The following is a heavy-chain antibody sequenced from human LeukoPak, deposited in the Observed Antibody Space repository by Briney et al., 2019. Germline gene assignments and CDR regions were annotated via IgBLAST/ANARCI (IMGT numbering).Heavy chain of an antibody. Sequence: PSETLSLTCAVYGGSFSGYYWSWIRQPPGKGLEWIGEINHSGSTNYNPSLKSRVTISVDTSKNQFSLKLSSVTAADTAVYYCARIAYDFWSGFGSGGYYYYMDVWGKGTTVTVSS. CDR1: GGSFSGYY. CDR3: ARIAYDFWSGFGSGGYYYYMDV. D-gene: IGHD3-3*01. J-gene: IGHJ6*03. V-gene: IGHV4-34*01. CDR2: INHSGST.